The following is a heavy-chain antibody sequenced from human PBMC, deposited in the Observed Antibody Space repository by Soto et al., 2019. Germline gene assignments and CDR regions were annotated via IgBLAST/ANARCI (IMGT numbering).Heavy chain of an antibody. J-gene: IGHJ4*02. CDR3: AKDGGPPWYSWPTEFNYFDH. V-gene: IGHV3-30*18. CDR1: GFTFSSYG. D-gene: IGHD2-15*01. CDR2: ISYDGSNK. Sequence: PGGSLRLSCAASGFTFSSYGMHWVRQAPGKGLEWVAVISYDGSNKYYADSVKGRFTISRDNSKNTLYLQMNSLRAEDTAVYYCAKDGGPPWYSWPTEFNYFDHWGQGTLVTVSS.